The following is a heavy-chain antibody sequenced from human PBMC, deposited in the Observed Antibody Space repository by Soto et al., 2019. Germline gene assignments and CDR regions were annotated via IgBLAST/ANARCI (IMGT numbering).Heavy chain of an antibody. CDR2: ISAYNGNT. D-gene: IGHD5-12*01. CDR1: GYTFTSYG. J-gene: IGHJ4*02. CDR3: ANNLRGYRGYGGFDH. V-gene: IGHV1-18*01. Sequence: ASVKVSCKASGYTFTSYGISWVRQAPGQGLEWMGWISAYNGNTNYAQKFQGRVTISRDNSKNTLYLQMNSLRAEDTALYYCANNLRGYRGYGGFDHWGQGTLVTVSS.